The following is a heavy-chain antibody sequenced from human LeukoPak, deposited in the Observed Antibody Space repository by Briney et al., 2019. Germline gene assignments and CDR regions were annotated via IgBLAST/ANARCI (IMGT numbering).Heavy chain of an antibody. CDR3: AKDRSSKHYYYYYYMDV. J-gene: IGHJ6*03. D-gene: IGHD2-2*01. Sequence: PGGSLRLSCAASGFTFSSYAMSWVRQAPGKGLEWVSAISGSGGSTYYADSVKGRFTISRDNSKNTLYLQMNSLRAEDTAVYYCAKDRSSKHYYYYYYMDVWGKGTTFTVSS. V-gene: IGHV3-23*01. CDR1: GFTFSSYA. CDR2: ISGSGGST.